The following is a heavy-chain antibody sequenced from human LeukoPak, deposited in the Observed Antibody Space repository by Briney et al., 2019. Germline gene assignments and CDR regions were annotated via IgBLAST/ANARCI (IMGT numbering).Heavy chain of an antibody. J-gene: IGHJ1*01. V-gene: IGHV1-2*02. Sequence: ASVTVSCKASVYTFTGYYMHWVRQAPGQGLEWMGWINPNSGGTNYAQKFQGRVTMTRDTSISTAYMELSRLRSDDTAVYYCARESRDGYNPEYFQHWGQGTLVTVSS. CDR2: INPNSGGT. CDR3: ARESRDGYNPEYFQH. D-gene: IGHD5-24*01. CDR1: VYTFTGYY.